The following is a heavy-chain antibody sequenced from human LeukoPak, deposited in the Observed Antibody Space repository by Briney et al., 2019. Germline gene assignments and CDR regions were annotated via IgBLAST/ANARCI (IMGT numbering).Heavy chain of an antibody. Sequence: GGSLRLSCAASGFTFSSYGMHWVRQAPGEGLEWVAVIWYDGSNKYYADSVKGRFTISRDNSKNTLYLQINSLRAEDTAVYYCARAEIAVAARGYFQHWGQGTLVTVSS. CDR1: GFTFSSYG. D-gene: IGHD6-19*01. V-gene: IGHV3-33*01. CDR2: IWYDGSNK. J-gene: IGHJ1*01. CDR3: ARAEIAVAARGYFQH.